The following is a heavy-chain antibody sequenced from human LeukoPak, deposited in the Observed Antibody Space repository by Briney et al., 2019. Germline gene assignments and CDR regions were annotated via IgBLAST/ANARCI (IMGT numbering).Heavy chain of an antibody. V-gene: IGHV1-8*01. D-gene: IGHD3-10*01. J-gene: IGHJ5*02. CDR2: PNPNNGNT. CDR3: VRDGEGVAISVNYWFDP. Sequence: ASVKVSCKASGFTFTSYDINWVRTPAAHRLQRIAPPNPNNGNTGYAQKFQGRVTMTRDTTISTAYMELRSLRSEDTAVYYCVRDGEGVAISVNYWFDPWGQGTLVTVSS. CDR1: GFTFTSYD.